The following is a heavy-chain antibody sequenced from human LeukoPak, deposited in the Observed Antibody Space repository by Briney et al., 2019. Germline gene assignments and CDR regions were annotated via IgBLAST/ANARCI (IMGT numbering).Heavy chain of an antibody. D-gene: IGHD3-22*01. CDR3: AREGGYYDSSGYYDKAFDY. CDR1: GFTFSSYE. CDR2: ISSSSSYI. J-gene: IGHJ4*02. Sequence: GGSLRLSCAASGFTFSSYEMNWVRQAPGKGLEWVSSISSSSSYIYYADSVKGRFTISRDNAKNSLYLQMNSLRAEDTAVYYCAREGGYYDSSGYYDKAFDYWGQGTLVTVSS. V-gene: IGHV3-21*01.